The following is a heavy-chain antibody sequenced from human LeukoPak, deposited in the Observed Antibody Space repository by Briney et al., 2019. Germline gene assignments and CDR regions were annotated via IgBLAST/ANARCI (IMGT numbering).Heavy chain of an antibody. CDR2: IKGDGGAK. D-gene: IGHD3-10*01. Sequence: GGSLRLSCAASGFTVSTYWMSWVRQAPGKGLEWVANIKGDGGAKCSVDSVRGRFTISRDNAKNSLYLQMNSLRAEDTAVYYCASSPTGGSGSYYFDYWGQGTLVTVSS. V-gene: IGHV3-7*01. CDR1: GFTVSTYW. CDR3: ASSPTGGSGSYYFDY. J-gene: IGHJ4*02.